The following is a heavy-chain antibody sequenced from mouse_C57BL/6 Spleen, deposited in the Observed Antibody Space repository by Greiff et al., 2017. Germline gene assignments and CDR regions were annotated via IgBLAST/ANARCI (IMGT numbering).Heavy chain of an antibody. CDR3: ARKGGYYDSLYYAMDY. D-gene: IGHD2-4*01. Sequence: VQLQQSGPGLVQPSQRLSITCTVSGFSLTSYGVHWVRQSPGKGLEWLGVIWSGGSTDYNAAFISRLSISKDNSKSQVFFKMNSLQADDTAIYYCARKGGYYDSLYYAMDYWGQGTSVTVSS. J-gene: IGHJ4*01. V-gene: IGHV2-2*01. CDR1: GFSLTSYG. CDR2: IWSGGST.